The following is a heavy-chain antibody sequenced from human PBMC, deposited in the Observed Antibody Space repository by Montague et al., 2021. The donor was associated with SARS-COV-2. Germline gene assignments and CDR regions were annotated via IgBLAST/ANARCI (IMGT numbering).Heavy chain of an antibody. CDR2: IYYSGST. CDR3: ARALVPEEWLFGGDYYYYMDV. Sequence: SETLSLTCTLSGGSISSSSYYWGWIRQPPGKGLEWIGSIYYSGSTYYNPSLKSRVTISVDTSKNQFSLKLSSVTAADTAVYYCARALVPEEWLFGGDYYYYMDVWGKGTTVTVSS. J-gene: IGHJ6*03. D-gene: IGHD3-3*01. CDR1: GGSISSSSYY. V-gene: IGHV4-39*07.